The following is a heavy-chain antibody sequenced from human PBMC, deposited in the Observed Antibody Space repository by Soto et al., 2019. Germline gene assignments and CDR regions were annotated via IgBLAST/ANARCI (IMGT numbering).Heavy chain of an antibody. V-gene: IGHV3-15*07. CDR3: TTRGALGY. CDR2: IKSKTDGGTI. J-gene: IGHJ4*02. Sequence: EVQLVESGGGLVKPGESLRLSCAASDLSFSNAYINWVRQAPGKGLEWVGRIKSKTDGGTIAYAAPVKGRFIISRDDSSNTVYLQMNSLKTEDTAVYYCTTRGALGYWGQGTLVTVSS. D-gene: IGHD2-15*01. CDR1: DLSFSNAY.